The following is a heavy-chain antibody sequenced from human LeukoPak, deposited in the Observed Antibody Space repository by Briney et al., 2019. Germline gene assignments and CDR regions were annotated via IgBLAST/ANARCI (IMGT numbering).Heavy chain of an antibody. J-gene: IGHJ6*03. CDR2: INPNSGGT. D-gene: IGHD2-2*01. CDR3: ARGYCSSTSCSYYYYYMDV. CDR1: GYTFTGYY. V-gene: IGHV1-2*02. Sequence: ASVKVSCKASGYTFTGYYMHWVRQAPGEGLEWMGWINPNSGGTNYAQKFQGRVTMTRDTSISTAYMELSRLRSDDTAVYYCARGYCSSTSCSYYYYYMDVWGKGTTVTVSS.